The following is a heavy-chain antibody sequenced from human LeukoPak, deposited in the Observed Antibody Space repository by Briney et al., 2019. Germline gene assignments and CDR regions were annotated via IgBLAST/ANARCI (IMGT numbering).Heavy chain of an antibody. CDR1: GFTFSSYA. D-gene: IGHD5-12*01. CDR3: AKGWLVATKPQFDP. J-gene: IGHJ5*02. V-gene: IGHV3-23*01. CDR2: ISGSGGST. Sequence: GGFLRLSCAASGFTFSSYAMSWVRQAPGKGLEWVSAISGSGGSTYYADSVKGRFTISRDNSKNTLYLQMNSLRAEDTAVYYCAKGWLVATKPQFDPWGQGTLVTVSS.